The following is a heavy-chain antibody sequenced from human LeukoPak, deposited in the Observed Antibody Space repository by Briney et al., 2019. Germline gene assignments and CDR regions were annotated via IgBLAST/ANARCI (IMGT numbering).Heavy chain of an antibody. CDR2: ISAYNGNT. CDR3: ARDYDRHDYHGSGSYFC. Sequence: ASVKVSCKASGYTFTSYGISWVRQAPGQGLERMGWISAYNGNTNYAQKLQGRVTMTTDTSTSTAYMELRSLRSDDTAVYYCARDYDRHDYHGSGSYFCWGQGTLVTVSS. CDR1: GYTFTSYG. D-gene: IGHD3-10*01. V-gene: IGHV1-18*01. J-gene: IGHJ4*02.